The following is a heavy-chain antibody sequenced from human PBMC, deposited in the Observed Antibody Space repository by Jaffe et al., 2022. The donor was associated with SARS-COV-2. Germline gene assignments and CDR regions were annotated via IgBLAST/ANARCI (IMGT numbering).Heavy chain of an antibody. Sequence: QVQLQESGPGLVKPSETLSLTCTVSGGSISSYYWSWIRQPPGKGLEWIGYIYYSGSTNYNPSLKSRVTISVDTSKNQFSLKLSSVTAADTAVYYCAGGGRGFLEWLPPSDAFDIWGQGTMVTVSS. J-gene: IGHJ3*02. V-gene: IGHV4-59*01. D-gene: IGHD3-3*01. CDR1: GGSISSYY. CDR3: AGGGRGFLEWLPPSDAFDI. CDR2: IYYSGST.